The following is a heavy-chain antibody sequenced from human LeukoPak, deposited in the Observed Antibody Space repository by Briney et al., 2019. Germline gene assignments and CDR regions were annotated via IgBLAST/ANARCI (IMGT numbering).Heavy chain of an antibody. CDR2: IYYSGST. Sequence: SETLSLTCTVSGGSISSYYWSWIRQPPGKGLEWIGYIYYSGSTNYNPSLKSRITISVDTSKNQFSLKLSSVTAADTAVYYCARLGVYCSGGSCYPLVDYWGQGTLVTVSS. CDR3: ARLGVYCSGGSCYPLVDY. CDR1: GGSISSYY. V-gene: IGHV4-59*01. J-gene: IGHJ4*02. D-gene: IGHD2-15*01.